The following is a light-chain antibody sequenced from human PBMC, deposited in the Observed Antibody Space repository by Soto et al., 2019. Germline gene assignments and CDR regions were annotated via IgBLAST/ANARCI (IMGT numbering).Light chain of an antibody. Sequence: QSALTQPASVSGSPGQSITISCTGTSSDVGGYNYVSWYQQHPGKAPKLMIYEVNNRPSGVSNRFSGSKSGNTASLTISGLQAEDEADYYCNSYTSSSTRVFGGGTKATVL. V-gene: IGLV2-14*01. CDR1: SSDVGGYNY. CDR3: NSYTSSSTRV. CDR2: EVN. J-gene: IGLJ2*01.